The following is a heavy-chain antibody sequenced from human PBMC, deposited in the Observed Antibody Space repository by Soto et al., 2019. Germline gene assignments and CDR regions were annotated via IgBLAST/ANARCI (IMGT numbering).Heavy chain of an antibody. J-gene: IGHJ5*02. V-gene: IGHV4-34*01. CDR1: GGSFSGYY. Sequence: SETLSLTCAVYGGSFSGYYWSWIRQPPGRGLEYIKTINHTRRTNYTPSLKTRVTISVDTSKNQFSLKLSSVTAEDTAVYYCARGPPPHFYQLIRFGNWFDPWGQGNLVTASS. CDR3: ARGPPPHFYQLIRFGNWFDP. D-gene: IGHD2-2*01. CDR2: INHTRRT.